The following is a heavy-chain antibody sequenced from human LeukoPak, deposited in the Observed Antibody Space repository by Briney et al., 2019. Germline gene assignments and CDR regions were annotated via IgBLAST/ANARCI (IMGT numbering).Heavy chain of an antibody. CDR1: GFTFRSYA. Sequence: GGSLRLSCADSGFTFRSYAMHWVRQAPGKGLEWVAVISYDERNKYYADSVKGRFTISRDNSRNTLYLQMNSLRDEDTAVYHCARVTNRDYLIDYWGQGTLVTVSS. D-gene: IGHD4-17*01. J-gene: IGHJ4*02. V-gene: IGHV3-30*04. CDR3: ARVTNRDYLIDY. CDR2: ISYDERNK.